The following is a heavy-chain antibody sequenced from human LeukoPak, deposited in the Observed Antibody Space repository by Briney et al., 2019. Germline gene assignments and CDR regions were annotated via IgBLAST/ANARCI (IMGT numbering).Heavy chain of an antibody. V-gene: IGHV4-34*01. CDR2: INHSGST. Sequence: SETLSLTCAVYGGSFSGYYWSWIRQPPGKGLEWIGEINHSGSTNYNPSLKSRVTISVDTSKNQFSLKLSSVTAADTAVYYCASRYSSSWYLPFSDYWGQGTLVTVSS. CDR3: ASRYSSSWYLPFSDY. J-gene: IGHJ4*02. D-gene: IGHD6-13*01. CDR1: GGSFSGYY.